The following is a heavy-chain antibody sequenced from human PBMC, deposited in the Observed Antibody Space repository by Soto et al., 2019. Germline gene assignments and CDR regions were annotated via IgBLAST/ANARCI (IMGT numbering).Heavy chain of an antibody. CDR2: ISAQNGNR. V-gene: IGHV1-18*01. CDR1: GYTFTNYG. J-gene: IGHJ3*02. CDR3: ARPVTSPDHLDI. Sequence: VQLVQSGAEVKKPGASVKVSCKTSGYTFTNYGVSWVRQAPGQGLEWMGWISAQNGNRDYAQKFQGRVTMTTDTSTSTAYMELGKLRSDDAAVYYCARPVTSPDHLDIWGQGTMVTVSS. D-gene: IGHD4-4*01.